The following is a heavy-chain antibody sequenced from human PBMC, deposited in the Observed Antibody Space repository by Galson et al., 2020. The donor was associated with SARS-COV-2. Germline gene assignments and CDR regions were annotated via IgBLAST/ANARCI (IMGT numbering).Heavy chain of an antibody. CDR1: GYTFLSYG. CDR3: ASGVIYNNYVGVDY. CDR2: ISAYNGNT. V-gene: IGHV1-18*04. J-gene: IGHJ4*02. D-gene: IGHD4-4*01. Sequence: ASVKVSCKASGYTFLSYGISWVRQAPGPGLEWMGWISAYNGNTDYAQNLQGRVTLTTDTSTSTAYMELRSLRSDDTAVYYCASGVIYNNYVGVDYWGQGTLVTVSS.